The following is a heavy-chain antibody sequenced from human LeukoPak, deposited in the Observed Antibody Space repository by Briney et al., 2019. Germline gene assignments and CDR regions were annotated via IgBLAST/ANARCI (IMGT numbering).Heavy chain of an antibody. CDR1: GYTFTGYY. CDR2: INPNSGGT. D-gene: IGHD5-18*01. V-gene: IGHV1-2*06. Sequence: ASVKVSCKXSGYTFTGYYMHWVRQAPGQGLEWMGRINPNSGGTNYAQKFQGRVTMTRDTSISTAYMELSRLRSDDTAVYYCARDRPWIQLWLEAFDIWGQGTMVTVSS. J-gene: IGHJ3*02. CDR3: ARDRPWIQLWLEAFDI.